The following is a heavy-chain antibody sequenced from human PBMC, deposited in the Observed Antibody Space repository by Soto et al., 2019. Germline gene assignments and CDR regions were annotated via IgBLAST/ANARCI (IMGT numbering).Heavy chain of an antibody. CDR1: GYTFTSYG. J-gene: IGHJ3*02. D-gene: IGHD6-19*01. Sequence: ASVNVSCKASGYTFTSYGISWVRQAPGQGLEWMGWISAYNGNTNYAQKLQGRVTMTTDTSASTAYMELRSLRSDDTAVYYCARDWSSGWHAFDIWGQGTMVTVSS. CDR3: ARDWSSGWHAFDI. CDR2: ISAYNGNT. V-gene: IGHV1-18*01.